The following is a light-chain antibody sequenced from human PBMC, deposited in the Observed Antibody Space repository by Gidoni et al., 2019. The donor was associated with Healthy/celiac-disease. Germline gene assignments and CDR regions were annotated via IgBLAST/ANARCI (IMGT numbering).Light chain of an antibody. J-gene: IGLJ3*02. CDR1: SSDVGGYNY. Sequence: QSALTQPASVSGSPGQSITLSCTGTSSDVGGYNYGAWYQQHPGKAPKLMIYEVSNRPSGVPDRFSGSKSGNTASLTISGLQAEDEADYYCSSYTSSSFWVFGGGTKLTVL. CDR3: SSYTSSSFWV. V-gene: IGLV2-14*01. CDR2: EVS.